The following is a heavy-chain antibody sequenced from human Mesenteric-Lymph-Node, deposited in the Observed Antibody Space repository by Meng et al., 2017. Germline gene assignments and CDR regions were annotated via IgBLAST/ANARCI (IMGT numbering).Heavy chain of an antibody. Sequence: SETLSLTCNVSGSSISGYYCNWMRQPPGRGLEWIGYIYNTVTTNYNPSLRSRVTIPADTSKNQFSLKLNSVTAADTAVYYCVRSHGDYWGQGTLVTVSS. J-gene: IGHJ4*02. CDR1: GSSISGYY. CDR2: IYNTVTT. V-gene: IGHV4-59*01. CDR3: VRSHGDY.